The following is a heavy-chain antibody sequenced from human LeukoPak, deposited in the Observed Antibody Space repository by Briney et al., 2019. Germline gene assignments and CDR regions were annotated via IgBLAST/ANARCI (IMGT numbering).Heavy chain of an antibody. CDR2: IRSDTKTI. CDR3: VRDYNWVFDY. Sequence: PGGSLRLSCAASGFIFANEPMNWVRQTPGKGLEWVAHIRSDTKTIVYADSVRGRFTISRDNARDSLSLQMNSLRVEDTAVYYYVRDYNWVFDYWGQGALVTVSS. V-gene: IGHV3-48*01. CDR1: GFIFANEP. D-gene: IGHD1-20*01. J-gene: IGHJ4*02.